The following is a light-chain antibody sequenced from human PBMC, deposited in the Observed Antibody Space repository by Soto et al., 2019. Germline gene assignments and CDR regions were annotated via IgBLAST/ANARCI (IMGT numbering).Light chain of an antibody. CDR1: QRISSW. V-gene: IGKV1-5*01. Sequence: DIQMTQSPSTLSASVGDRVIITCRASQRISSWLAWYQQKPGTAPKLLIFDASTLESGVPSRFSGSGSGTEFTLTISSPQPDDFATYYCQQYNSYWTFGQGTKVDIK. J-gene: IGKJ1*01. CDR3: QQYNSYWT. CDR2: DAS.